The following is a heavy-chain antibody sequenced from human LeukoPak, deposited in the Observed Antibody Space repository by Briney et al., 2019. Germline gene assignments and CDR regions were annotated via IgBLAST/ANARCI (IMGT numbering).Heavy chain of an antibody. J-gene: IGHJ4*02. D-gene: IGHD3-22*01. Sequence: ASVTVSCKASGYSFTSAYMHSVRQAPGQGLEWMGIINPSGGSTSYAQKFQGRVTMTRDTSTSTVYMELSSLRSEDTAVYYCARDSYYYDSSGYYYGGYWGQGTLVTVSS. CDR1: GYSFTSAY. V-gene: IGHV1-46*01. CDR3: ARDSYYYDSSGYYYGGY. CDR2: INPSGGST.